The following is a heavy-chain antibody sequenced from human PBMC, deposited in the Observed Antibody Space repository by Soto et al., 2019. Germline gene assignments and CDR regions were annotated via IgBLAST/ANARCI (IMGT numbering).Heavy chain of an antibody. V-gene: IGHV1-46*04. D-gene: IGHD4-17*01. J-gene: IGHJ1*01. CDR3: ASDWGKLRWCFQH. CDR1: GYTFTSYY. CDR2: INPSGGST. Sequence: QVQLVQSGAEVKKPGASVKVSCKASGYTFTSYYMHWVRQAPGQGLEWMGIINPSGGSTSYAQKLQGRVTMTRDTSTSTVYMELSSLRSEDTAVYYCASDWGKLRWCFQHWGQGTLVTVSS.